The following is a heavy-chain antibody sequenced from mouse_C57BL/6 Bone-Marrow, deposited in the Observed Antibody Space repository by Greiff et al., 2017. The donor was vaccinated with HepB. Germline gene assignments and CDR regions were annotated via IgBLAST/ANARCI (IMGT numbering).Heavy chain of an antibody. CDR3: ARAGYGPFAY. Sequence: QVHVKQSGAELVRPGTSVKVSCKASGYAFTNYLIEWVKQRPGQGLEWIGVINPGSGGTNYNEKFKGKATLTADKSSSTAYMQLSSLTSEDSAVYFCARAGYGPFAYWGQGTLVTVSA. CDR2: INPGSGGT. V-gene: IGHV1-54*01. J-gene: IGHJ3*01. D-gene: IGHD2-2*01. CDR1: GYAFTNYL.